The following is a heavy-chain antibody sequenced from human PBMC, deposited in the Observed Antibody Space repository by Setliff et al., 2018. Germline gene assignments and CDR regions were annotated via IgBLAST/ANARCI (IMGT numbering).Heavy chain of an antibody. V-gene: IGHV5-51*01. CDR3: ARQIGSSLSHFYYYMDV. D-gene: IGHD6-19*01. CDR2: IYPDDSDT. Sequence: PGESLKISCKGSGYNFASYWIAWVRQVPGKGLEWMGVIYPDDSDTRYSPSFQGQVTISADKSISTAYLQWSSLKASDTAMYYCARQIGSSLSHFYYYMDVWGKGTTVTVSS. CDR1: GYNFASYW. J-gene: IGHJ6*03.